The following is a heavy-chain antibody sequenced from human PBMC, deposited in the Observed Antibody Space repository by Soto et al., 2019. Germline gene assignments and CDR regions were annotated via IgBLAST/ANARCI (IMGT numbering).Heavy chain of an antibody. J-gene: IGHJ6*02. CDR2: IYHSGST. CDR3: ARASGELGMGGMDV. D-gene: IGHD1-26*01. CDR1: GGSISSSNW. Sequence: SETLSLTCAVSGGSISSSNWWRGVRQPAGGGVEWYVAIYHSGSTNYNPSLKIRVTITVDKSKNKFSLKLLTVAAADAAVYYCARASGELGMGGMDVWGQGTTVTVSS. V-gene: IGHV4-4*02.